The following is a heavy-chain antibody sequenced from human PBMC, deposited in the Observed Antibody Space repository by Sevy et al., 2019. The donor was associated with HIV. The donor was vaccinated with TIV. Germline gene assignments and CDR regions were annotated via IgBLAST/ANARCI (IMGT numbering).Heavy chain of an antibody. CDR2: IYYSGST. D-gene: IGHD6-13*01. V-gene: IGHV4-59*01. Sequence: SETLSLTCTVSGGSISSYYWSWIRQPPGKGLEWIGYIYYSGSTNYNPSLKSRVTISVDTSKNQFSLKLSSVTAADTAVYYCARDRIAAAGTRSPGMEVWGQGTTVTVSS. J-gene: IGHJ6*02. CDR1: GGSISSYY. CDR3: ARDRIAAAGTRSPGMEV.